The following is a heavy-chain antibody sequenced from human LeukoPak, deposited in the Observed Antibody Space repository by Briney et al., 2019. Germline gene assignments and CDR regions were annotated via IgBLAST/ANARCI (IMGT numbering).Heavy chain of an antibody. Sequence: GGSLRLSCAASGFIVSDNDIKWVRQAPGKGLEWVSLIYADGSTHYTDSVKGRFTISRDNSKNTLYLQMNSLRAEDTAVYYCAKAGGYYYESSGYYRYFDYWGQGTLVTVSS. J-gene: IGHJ4*02. V-gene: IGHV3-53*01. CDR1: GFIVSDND. CDR3: AKAGGYYYESSGYYRYFDY. D-gene: IGHD3-22*01. CDR2: IYADGST.